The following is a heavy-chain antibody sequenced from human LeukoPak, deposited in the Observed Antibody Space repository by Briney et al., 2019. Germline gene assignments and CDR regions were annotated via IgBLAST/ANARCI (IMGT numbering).Heavy chain of an antibody. CDR3: ARESGYSGISGAFDI. CDR2: ISSSSSTI. V-gene: IGHV3-48*04. J-gene: IGHJ3*02. Sequence: ESGGSLRLSCAASGFTFSSYSMNWVRQAPGKGLEWVSYISSSSSTIYYADSVKGRFTISRDNAKNSLYLQMNSLRAEDTAVYYCARESGYSGISGAFDIWGQGTMVTVSS. D-gene: IGHD5-12*01. CDR1: GFTFSSYS.